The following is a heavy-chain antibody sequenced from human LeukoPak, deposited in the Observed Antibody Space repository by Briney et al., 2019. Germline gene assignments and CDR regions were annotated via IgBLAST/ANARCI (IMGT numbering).Heavy chain of an antibody. CDR2: IWYDGSNK. J-gene: IGHJ3*02. Sequence: GGTLRLSCEASGFTFSSYGMHWVRQAPGNGLEWAAVIWYDGSNKYYADSVKGRFTISRDNSKNTLYLQMNSLRAEDTAVYYCASSILEGFGDHDAFDIWGRGTMVTVSS. CDR3: ASSILEGFGDHDAFDI. V-gene: IGHV3-33*01. D-gene: IGHD3-10*01. CDR1: GFTFSSYG.